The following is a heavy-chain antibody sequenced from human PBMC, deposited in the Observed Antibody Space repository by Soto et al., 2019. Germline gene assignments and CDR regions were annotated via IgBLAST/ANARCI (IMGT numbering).Heavy chain of an antibody. Sequence: ASVKVSCKASGYTFTSYGISWVRQAPGQGLEWMGWISAYNGNTNYAQKLQGRVTMTTDTSTSTAYMELRSLRSDDTAVYYCERPRLLDNLFAPWGQGTLVPVSS. CDR1: GYTFTSYG. V-gene: IGHV1-18*01. CDR2: ISAYNGNT. J-gene: IGHJ5*02. CDR3: ERPRLLDNLFAP. D-gene: IGHD5-18*01.